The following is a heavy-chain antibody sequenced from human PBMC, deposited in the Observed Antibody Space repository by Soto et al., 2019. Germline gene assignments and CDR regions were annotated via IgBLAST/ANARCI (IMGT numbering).Heavy chain of an antibody. V-gene: IGHV3-30*18. Sequence: GGSLRLSCAASGFTFSSYGMHWVRQAPGKGLEWVAVISYDGSNKYYADSVKGRFTISRDNSKNTLYLQMNSLRAEDTAVYYCAKTPEHYYDSSGYTYYFDYWGQGTLVTVSS. J-gene: IGHJ4*02. CDR2: ISYDGSNK. CDR3: AKTPEHYYDSSGYTYYFDY. D-gene: IGHD3-22*01. CDR1: GFTFSSYG.